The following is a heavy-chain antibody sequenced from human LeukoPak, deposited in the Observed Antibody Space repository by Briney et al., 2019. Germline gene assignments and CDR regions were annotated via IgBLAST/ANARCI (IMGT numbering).Heavy chain of an antibody. CDR2: ISTYNGNT. CDR1: GYTFTSYG. D-gene: IGHD2-15*01. J-gene: IGHJ6*02. Sequence: ASVKVSCKASGYTFTSYGISWVRQAPGQGLEWMGWISTYNGNTNYAQKLQGRVTMTTDTSTSTAYMELRSLRSDDTAVYYCARRYCSGGSCYRTLIDYYYYGMDVWGQGTTVTVSS. V-gene: IGHV1-18*01. CDR3: ARRYCSGGSCYRTLIDYYYYGMDV.